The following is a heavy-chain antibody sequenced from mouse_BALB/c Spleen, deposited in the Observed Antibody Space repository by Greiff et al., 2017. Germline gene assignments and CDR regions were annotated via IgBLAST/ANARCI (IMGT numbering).Heavy chain of an antibody. CDR2: ISSGGSYT. J-gene: IGHJ3*01. V-gene: IGHV5-6*01. Sequence: EVHLVESGGDLVKPGGSLKLSCAASGFTFSSYGMSWVRQTPDKRLEWVATISSGGSYTYYPDSVKGRFTISRDNAKNTLYLQMSSLKSEDTAMYYCARQGAPATAYWGQGTLVTVSA. CDR3: ARQGAPATAY. D-gene: IGHD1-2*01. CDR1: GFTFSSYG.